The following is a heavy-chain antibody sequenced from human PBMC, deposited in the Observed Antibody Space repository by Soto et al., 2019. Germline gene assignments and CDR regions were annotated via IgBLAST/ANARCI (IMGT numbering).Heavy chain of an antibody. D-gene: IGHD6-19*01. V-gene: IGHV1-69*02. CDR2: IIPILGIA. CDR1: GGTFSSYT. CDR3: ARGRELAVAGYFDY. J-gene: IGHJ4*02. Sequence: GASVKVSCKASGGTFSSYTISWVRQAPGQGLEWMGRIIPILGIANYARKFQGRVTITADKSTSTAYMELSSLRSEDTAVYYCARGRELAVAGYFDYWGQGTLVTVSS.